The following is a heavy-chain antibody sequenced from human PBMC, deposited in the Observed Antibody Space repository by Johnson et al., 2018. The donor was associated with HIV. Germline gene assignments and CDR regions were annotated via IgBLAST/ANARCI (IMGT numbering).Heavy chain of an antibody. D-gene: IGHD6-13*01. CDR2: ISWNSGSI. V-gene: IGHV3-9*01. Sequence: MKWVRQTPGMGLEWVSGISWNSGSIGYVDSVKGRFTISRDNAKNSLYLQMNSLRAEDTALYYCAAIGGIGSSWSAAFDIWGQGTMVTVSS. CDR3: AAIGGIGSSWSAAFDI. J-gene: IGHJ3*02.